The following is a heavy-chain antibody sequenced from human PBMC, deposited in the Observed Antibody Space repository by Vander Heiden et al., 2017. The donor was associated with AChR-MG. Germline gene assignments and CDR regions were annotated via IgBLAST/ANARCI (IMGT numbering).Heavy chain of an antibody. J-gene: IGHJ4*02. CDR2: IDPNDSNI. Sequence: EVQLVQSGAEVKKPGEALKISCKTSGYRFRDYWIGWVRQMPGKGLGWVGIIDPNDSNIRYRPSFQGQVTISVDKSISTAYLQWSSLKASDTAMYYCARARDYDSSGGEYWGQGTLVTVSS. D-gene: IGHD3-22*01. V-gene: IGHV5-51*01. CDR1: GYRFRDYW. CDR3: ARARDYDSSGGEY.